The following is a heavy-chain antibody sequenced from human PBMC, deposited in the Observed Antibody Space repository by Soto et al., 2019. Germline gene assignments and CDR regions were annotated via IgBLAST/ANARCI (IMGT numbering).Heavy chain of an antibody. CDR3: ANIRYFVWLSRGDNCFDP. D-gene: IGHD3-9*01. CDR2: ISAYNGNT. CDR1: GYTFTSYG. J-gene: IGHJ5*02. V-gene: IGHV1-18*01. Sequence: QVQLVQSGAEVKKPGASVKVSCKASGYTFTSYGISWVRQAPGQGLEWMGWISAYNGNTNYAQKLEGRVTMTTDTSTSTAYMELRSLRSDDTAVYYCANIRYFVWLSRGDNCFDPWGQGTLVTVSS.